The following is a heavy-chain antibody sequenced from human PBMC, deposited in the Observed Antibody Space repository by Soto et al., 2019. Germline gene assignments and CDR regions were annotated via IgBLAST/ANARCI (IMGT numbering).Heavy chain of an antibody. D-gene: IGHD3-3*01. Sequence: TSETLSLTCTVSGGSISSGDYYWSWIRQPPGKGLEWIGYIYYSGSTYYNPSLKSRVTISVDTSKNQFSLKLSSVTAADTAVYYCARGYYDLAYYYYYGMDVWGQGTTVTVSS. CDR3: ARGYYDLAYYYYYGMDV. CDR1: GGSISSGDYY. J-gene: IGHJ6*02. V-gene: IGHV4-30-4*01. CDR2: IYYSGST.